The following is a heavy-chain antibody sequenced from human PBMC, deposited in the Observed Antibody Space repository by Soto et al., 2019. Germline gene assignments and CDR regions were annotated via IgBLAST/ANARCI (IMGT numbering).Heavy chain of an antibody. CDR3: AKDGSVWELRS. Sequence: QVQLVESGGGVVQPGRSLRLSCTASGFSFSSYGMHWVRQAPGKGLEWVAVISFDGDSKYYEDSVKGRFTISRDNSKNTVSLEMNILSAEDTAVYFCAKDGSVWELRSWGQGTLVTVSS. J-gene: IGHJ5*02. CDR2: ISFDGDSK. V-gene: IGHV3-30*18. CDR1: GFSFSSYG. D-gene: IGHD1-26*01.